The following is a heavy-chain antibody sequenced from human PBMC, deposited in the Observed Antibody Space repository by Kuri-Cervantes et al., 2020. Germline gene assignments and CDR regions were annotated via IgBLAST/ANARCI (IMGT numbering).Heavy chain of an antibody. CDR1: GYTFTSYG. CDR2: ISAYNGNT. J-gene: IGHJ6*02. D-gene: IGHD2-15*01. CDR3: ARDGIVVVVAATPDYYYYGKDV. V-gene: IGHV1-18*01. Sequence: ASVKVSCKASGYTFTSYGISWVRQPPGQGLEWMGWISAYNGNTNYAQKLQGRVTMTTDTSTSTAYMELRSLRSDDTAVYYCARDGIVVVVAATPDYYYYGKDVWGQGSTVTVSS.